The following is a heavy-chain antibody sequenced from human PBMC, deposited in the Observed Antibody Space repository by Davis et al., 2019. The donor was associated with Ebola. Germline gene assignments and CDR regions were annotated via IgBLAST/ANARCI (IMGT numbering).Heavy chain of an antibody. CDR2: IKQDGSEK. D-gene: IGHD3-22*01. J-gene: IGHJ3*02. CDR3: ARLRGEYYYDSSGYYYWNDAFDI. V-gene: IGHV3-7*01. CDR1: GFTFSSYW. Sequence: GGSLRLSCAASGFTFSSYWMSWVRQAPGKGLEWVANIKQDGSEKYYVDSVKGRFTISRDNAKNSLYLQMNSLRAEDTAVYYCARLRGEYYYDSSGYYYWNDAFDIWGQGTMVTVSS.